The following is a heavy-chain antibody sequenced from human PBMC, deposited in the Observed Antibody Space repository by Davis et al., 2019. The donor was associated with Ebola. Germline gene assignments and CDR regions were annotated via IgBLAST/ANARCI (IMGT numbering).Heavy chain of an antibody. V-gene: IGHV5-51*01. Sequence: KVSCKGSGFTFTNYWIGWVRQMPGKGLEWMGIIYVGDSDTRYSPSFQGQVTISADKSISTAYLQWSRLKASDAAMYYCARFRVDGYTSYYYGMGVWGQGTTVTVSS. CDR1: GFTFTNYW. CDR2: IYVGDSDT. J-gene: IGHJ6*02. CDR3: ARFRVDGYTSYYYGMGV. D-gene: IGHD5-24*01.